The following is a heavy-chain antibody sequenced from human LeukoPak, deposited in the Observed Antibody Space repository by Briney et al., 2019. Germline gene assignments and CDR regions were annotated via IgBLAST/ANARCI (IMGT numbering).Heavy chain of an antibody. CDR2: INPSGGDR. D-gene: IGHD6-19*01. Sequence: ASVKVSCKASGYSFTNYYIHWVRQAPGQALEWMGIINPSGGDRSYAQKFQGRVTMTRDTSTSTVYMELSSLRSEDTAVYYCARDSSGWYHWFDPWGQGTLVTVSS. V-gene: IGHV1-46*01. J-gene: IGHJ5*02. CDR1: GYSFTNYY. CDR3: ARDSSGWYHWFDP.